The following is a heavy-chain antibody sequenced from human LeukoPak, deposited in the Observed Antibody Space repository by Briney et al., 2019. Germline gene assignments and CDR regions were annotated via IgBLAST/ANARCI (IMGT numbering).Heavy chain of an antibody. D-gene: IGHD6-13*01. CDR3: ARDPHIAAAGTIFDY. J-gene: IGHJ4*02. V-gene: IGHV3-53*01. CDR2: IYSGGNT. CDR1: GFTVSSNY. Sequence: GGSLRLSCAASGFTVSSNYMSWVRQAPGKGLEWVSIIYSGGNTYYADSVKARFTISRDNSKNTVYLQVNSLRAEDTAVYYCARDPHIAAAGTIFDYWGQGTLVTVSS.